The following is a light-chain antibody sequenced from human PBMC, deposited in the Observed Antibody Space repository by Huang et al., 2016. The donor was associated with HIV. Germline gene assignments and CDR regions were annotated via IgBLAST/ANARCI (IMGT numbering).Light chain of an antibody. Sequence: IQLTQSPSSLSASVGDRIIITCRASQDISNSLAWYQQKPGKAPKPLIFAASTLKSGVSSRFSGSVSGTYFTLTINGLQPEDFATYYCQQLHAYPVTFGQGTRLDIE. J-gene: IGKJ5*01. CDR2: AAS. CDR1: QDISNS. V-gene: IGKV1-9*01. CDR3: QQLHAYPVT.